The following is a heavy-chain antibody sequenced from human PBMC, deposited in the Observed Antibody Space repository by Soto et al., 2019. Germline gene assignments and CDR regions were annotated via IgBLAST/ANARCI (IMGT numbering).Heavy chain of an antibody. CDR3: ARPTSGEYDAFDI. CDR2: IYYSGST. Sequence: SETLSLTCTVSGGSISSYYWSWIRQPPGKGLEWIGYIYYSGSTNYNPSPKSRVTISVDTSKNQFSLKLSSVTAADTAVYYCARPTSGEYDAFDIWGQGTMVTVSS. V-gene: IGHV4-59*08. CDR1: GGSISSYY. D-gene: IGHD4-17*01. J-gene: IGHJ3*02.